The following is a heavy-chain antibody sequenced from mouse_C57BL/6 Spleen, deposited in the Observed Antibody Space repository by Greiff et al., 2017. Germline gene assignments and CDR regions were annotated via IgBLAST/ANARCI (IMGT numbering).Heavy chain of an antibody. CDR1: GFPFTSYS. Sequence: EVLLVEAGGGLVEPWGSLKLPCAASGFPFTSYSMSWGCPAPEKRLVWVATLCDGGSYTYYPDNVKGRFTISRDNAKNNLYLQMSHLKSEDTAMYYCARDPYYGSRGAMDYWGQGTSVTVSS. CDR3: ARDPYYGSRGAMDY. V-gene: IGHV5-4*01. J-gene: IGHJ4*01. D-gene: IGHD1-1*01. CDR2: LCDGGSYT.